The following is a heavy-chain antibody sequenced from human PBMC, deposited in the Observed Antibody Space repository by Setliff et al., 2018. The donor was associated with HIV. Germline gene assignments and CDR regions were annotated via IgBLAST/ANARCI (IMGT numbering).Heavy chain of an antibody. D-gene: IGHD3-22*01. J-gene: IGHJ4*02. V-gene: IGHV3-73*01. CDR1: GFTFSGSA. CDR3: TTYSSVYYHSDC. Sequence: GGSLRFSCAASGFTFSGSAMHWVRQASGKGLEWVGRIRSKGYGSATAYAASVKGRFTISRDNAKNSLYLEMNSLTNEDTAMYYCTTYSSVYYHSDCWGQGTLVTVSS. CDR2: IRSKGYGSAT.